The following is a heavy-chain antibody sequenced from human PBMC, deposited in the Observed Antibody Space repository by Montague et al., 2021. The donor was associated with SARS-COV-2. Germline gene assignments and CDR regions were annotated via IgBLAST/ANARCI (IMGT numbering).Heavy chain of an antibody. CDR3: ARGASELPS. D-gene: IGHD3-10*01. CDR2: IYYSGGT. CDR1: GGSMSGYH. Sequence: SETLSLTCTVSGGSMSGYHWSWIRQPPGTGLEWIGYIYYSGGTNYNPSLKSRVTISVDTSKNQFSLKLNSVTAADTAVYYCARGASELPSWGQGALVTVSS. J-gene: IGHJ5*02. V-gene: IGHV4-59*01.